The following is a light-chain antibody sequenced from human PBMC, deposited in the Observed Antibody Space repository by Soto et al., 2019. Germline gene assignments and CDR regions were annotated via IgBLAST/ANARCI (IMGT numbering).Light chain of an antibody. CDR1: QSVGTW. V-gene: IGKV1-5*01. CDR3: QQYNSYS. J-gene: IGKJ1*01. Sequence: DIQMTQSPSTLSASVGGRVTITCRASQSVGTWVAWYQQKPGKAPKLLIYGASNLESGVPSRFSGSGSGTEFTLTISSLQPDDFATYYCQQYNSYSFGQGTKVDIK. CDR2: GAS.